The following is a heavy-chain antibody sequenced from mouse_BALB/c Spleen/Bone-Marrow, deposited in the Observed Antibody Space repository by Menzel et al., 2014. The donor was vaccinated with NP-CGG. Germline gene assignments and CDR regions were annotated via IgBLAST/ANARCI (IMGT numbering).Heavy chain of an antibody. CDR1: GYAFTSYN. J-gene: IGHJ3*01. D-gene: IGHD2-1*01. CDR2: IDPYNGGT. Sequence: VQLQQSGPELVKPGASVKVSCKASGYAFTSYNMYWVKQSHGKSLEWIGHIDPYNGGTSYNQKFKGKATLAVDKSSSTVYMHLNSLTSEDPAVYYCAREDYGKGFAYWGQGTLVTVSA. V-gene: IGHV1S135*01. CDR3: AREDYGKGFAY.